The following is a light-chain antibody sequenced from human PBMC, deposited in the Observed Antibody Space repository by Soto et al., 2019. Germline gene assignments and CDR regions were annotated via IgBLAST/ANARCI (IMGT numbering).Light chain of an antibody. Sequence: AIRMTQSSSSLSASTGDRVTITCRASQGISSYLAWYQQKPGKAPKLLIYAASTLQSGVPSRFSGSGSGTDFTLIITSLQPEDFATYFCQQGDSFPFTFGGGTRLEI. J-gene: IGKJ5*01. CDR3: QQGDSFPFT. CDR1: QGISSY. V-gene: IGKV1-8*01. CDR2: AAS.